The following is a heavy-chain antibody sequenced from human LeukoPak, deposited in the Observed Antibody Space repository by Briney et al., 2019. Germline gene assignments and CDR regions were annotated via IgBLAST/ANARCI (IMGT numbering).Heavy chain of an antibody. CDR1: GGSISSGGYS. J-gene: IGHJ4*02. D-gene: IGHD1-26*01. V-gene: IGHV4-30-2*01. Sequence: RPSQTLSLTCAVSGGSISSGGYSWSWIRQPPGKGLEWIGYIYHSGSTYYNPSLKSRVTISVDTSKNQFSLKLSSVTAADTAVYYCARIGLGYVGATYFDYWGQGTLVTVSS. CDR3: ARIGLGYVGATYFDY. CDR2: IYHSGST.